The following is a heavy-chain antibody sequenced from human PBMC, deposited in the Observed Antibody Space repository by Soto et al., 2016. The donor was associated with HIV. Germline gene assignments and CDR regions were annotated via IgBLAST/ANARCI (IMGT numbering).Heavy chain of an antibody. V-gene: IGHV3-74*01. CDR2: INGDGNRI. Sequence: EVHVVESGGGLVQPGGSLRLSCAASGFTFSNYWMYWVRQVPGEGLVWVSRINGDGNRINYADSVKGRFIISRDNTNNTLHLQMDGLTAEGSGVYYCVRAIGRSAGAFDIWGHGTMVTVSP. CDR1: GFTFSNYW. J-gene: IGHJ3*02. CDR3: VRAIGRSAGAFDI.